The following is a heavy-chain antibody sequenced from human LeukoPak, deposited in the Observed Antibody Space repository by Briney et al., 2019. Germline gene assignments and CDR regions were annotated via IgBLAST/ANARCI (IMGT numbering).Heavy chain of an antibody. CDR2: ISYDGSNK. Sequence: GGSLRLSCAASTFTFSSYAMHWVRQAPGKGLEWVAVISYDGSNKYYADSVKGRFTISRDNSKNTLNLQINSLRAEDTAVYYCASAPVLRFLEWLTWGQGTLVTVSS. CDR3: ASAPVLRFLEWLT. CDR1: TFTFSSYA. V-gene: IGHV3-30-3*01. D-gene: IGHD3-3*01. J-gene: IGHJ4*02.